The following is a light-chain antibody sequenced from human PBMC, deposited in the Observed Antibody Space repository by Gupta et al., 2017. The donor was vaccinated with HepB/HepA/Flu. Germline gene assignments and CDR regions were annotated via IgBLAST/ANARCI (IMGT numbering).Light chain of an antibody. J-gene: IGKJ2*01. CDR3: QQGSDWPYT. Sequence: EIVVTQSPATLSLSPGERATLSCGTSQFVSSYVAWYQQRPGQAPSLLIYDASRRATGVPDRFNGSGSGTDFTLTISSLEPEDFGAYCCQQGSDWPYTFGQGTKLEI. CDR2: DAS. V-gene: IGKV3-11*01. CDR1: QFVSSY.